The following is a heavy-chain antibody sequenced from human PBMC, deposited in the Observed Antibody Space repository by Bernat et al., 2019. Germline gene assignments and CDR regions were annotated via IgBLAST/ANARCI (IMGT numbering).Heavy chain of an antibody. D-gene: IGHD3-3*01. J-gene: IGHJ3*01. V-gene: IGHV3-30*01. CDR3: AGFYVCTINSGYNSVFDF. CDR1: GFTFRSYA. Sequence: QVQLVESGGGVVQPGRSLRVSCAASGFTFRSYAMHWVRQAPGKGLEWVAIISFDETKKYYADPVKGRFTISRDNSKNTLYLQLNSLRAEDTAVYFCAGFYVCTINSGYNSVFDFWGQGTMVPASS. CDR2: ISFDETKK.